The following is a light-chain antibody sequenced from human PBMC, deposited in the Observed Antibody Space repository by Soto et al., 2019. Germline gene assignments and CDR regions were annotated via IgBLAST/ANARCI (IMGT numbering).Light chain of an antibody. CDR3: CSYAGSYTYV. V-gene: IGLV2-11*01. CDR1: SSDVGAYKY. CDR2: DVT. J-gene: IGLJ1*01. Sequence: QSALTQPRSVSGSPGQPVTISCTGTSSDVGAYKYVSWYQQHPGKAPKLMIYDVTKRPSGVPDRFSGSKSGNTASLTISGLQAEDEADYYCCSYAGSYTYVFGSGTKLTVL.